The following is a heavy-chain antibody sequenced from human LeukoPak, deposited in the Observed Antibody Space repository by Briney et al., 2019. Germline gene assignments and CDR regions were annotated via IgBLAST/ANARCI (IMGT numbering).Heavy chain of an antibody. CDR3: ASQGGVYYYDSSGYHKNNWFDP. CDR2: INPNSGGT. CDR1: GYTFTDYY. J-gene: IGHJ5*02. Sequence: GASVKVSCKASGYTFTDYYIHWVRQAPGQGLEWMGWINPNSGGTNYAQKFQGRVTMTRDTSISTAYMELSRLRSDDTAVYYCASQGGVYYYDSSGYHKNNWFDPWGQGTLVTVSS. D-gene: IGHD3-22*01. V-gene: IGHV1-2*02.